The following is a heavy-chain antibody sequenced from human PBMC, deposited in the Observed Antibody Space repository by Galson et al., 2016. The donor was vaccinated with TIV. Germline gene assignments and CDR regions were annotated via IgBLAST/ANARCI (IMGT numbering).Heavy chain of an antibody. D-gene: IGHD6-13*01. CDR3: ASSGYSSSWWTFDY. CDR2: INAGNGNT. V-gene: IGHV1-3*01. J-gene: IGHJ4*02. Sequence: SVKVSCKASGYTFSTYAKHWVRQAPGQRLEWMGWINAGNGNTKYSQKFQGRVTITRNTSASTAYMELSSLRSEDTAVYYCASSGYSSSWWTFDYWGQGALVTVSS. CDR1: GYTFSTYA.